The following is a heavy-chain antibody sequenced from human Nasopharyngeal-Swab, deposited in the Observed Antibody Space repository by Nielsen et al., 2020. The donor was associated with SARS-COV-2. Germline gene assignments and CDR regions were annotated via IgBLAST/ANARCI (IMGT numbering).Heavy chain of an antibody. D-gene: IGHD3-10*01. J-gene: IGHJ4*02. V-gene: IGHV3-23*01. CDR2: ISGSGGST. CDR3: AKYNGVRGVIKSGWTLDY. CDR1: GFTFSSYA. Sequence: GEPLKISCAASGFTFSSYAMSWVRQAPGKGLEWVSAISGSGGSTYYADSVKGRFTISRDNSKNTLYRQMNSLRAEDTAVYYWAKYNGVRGVIKSGWTLDYWGQGTLVTVSS.